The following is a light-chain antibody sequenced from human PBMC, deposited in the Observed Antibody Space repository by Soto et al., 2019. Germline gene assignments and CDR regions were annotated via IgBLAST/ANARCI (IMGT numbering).Light chain of an antibody. CDR1: QTIIRY. Sequence: DIQMTQSPSSLSASVGDRVTITCRASQTIIRYLNWYQQKPGRAPNLLIYAASSLQSGVPSRFSGSRSGTEFTLTISSLQPEDFATYYCQQSYSTLFTFGPGTNVYIK. J-gene: IGKJ3*01. CDR2: AAS. CDR3: QQSYSTLFT. V-gene: IGKV1-39*01.